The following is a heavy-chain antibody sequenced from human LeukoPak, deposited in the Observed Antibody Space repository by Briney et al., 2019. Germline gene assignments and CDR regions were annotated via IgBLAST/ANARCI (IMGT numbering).Heavy chain of an antibody. CDR3: ARGLTVTTRYNWFDP. CDR2: TKQDGSEK. J-gene: IGHJ5*02. V-gene: IGHV3-7*01. D-gene: IGHD4-17*01. Sequence: GGSLRLSCAASGFTFSSYWMSWVRQAPGKGLEWVANTKQDGSEKYYVDSVKGRFTISRDNAKNSLYLQMNSLRAEDTAVYYCARGLTVTTRYNWFDPWGQGTLVTVSS. CDR1: GFTFSSYW.